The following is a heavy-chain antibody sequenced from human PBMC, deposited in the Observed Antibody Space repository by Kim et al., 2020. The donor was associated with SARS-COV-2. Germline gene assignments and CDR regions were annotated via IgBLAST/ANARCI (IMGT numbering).Heavy chain of an antibody. CDR3: ARGFITIFGVVIARMGWFDP. D-gene: IGHD3-3*01. V-gene: IGHV4-34*01. J-gene: IGHJ5*02. CDR2: INHSGST. CDR1: GGSFSGYY. Sequence: SETLSLTCAVYGGSFSGYYWSWIRQPPGKGLEWIGEINHSGSTNYNPSLKSRVTISVDTSKNQFSLKLSSVTAADTAVYYCARGFITIFGVVIARMGWFDPWGQGTLVTVSS.